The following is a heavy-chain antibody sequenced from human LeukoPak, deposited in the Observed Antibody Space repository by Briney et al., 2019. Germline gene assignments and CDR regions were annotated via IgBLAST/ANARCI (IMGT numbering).Heavy chain of an antibody. CDR2: INYSGNT. D-gene: IGHD2-21*02. V-gene: IGHV4-34*01. CDR1: GGSFSGYY. CDR3: ARRGVTYFDY. Sequence: PSETLSLTCAVYGGSFSGYYWSWIRQPPGKGLEWIGEINYSGNTNYNPSLKSRVTISVDTSKNQFSLKLSSVTAADTAVYYCARRGVTYFDYWGQGTLVTVSS. J-gene: IGHJ4*02.